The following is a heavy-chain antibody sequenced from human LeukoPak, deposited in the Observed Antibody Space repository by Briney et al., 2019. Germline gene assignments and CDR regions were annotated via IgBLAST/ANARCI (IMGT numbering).Heavy chain of an antibody. CDR1: RFISSNYY. J-gene: IGHJ5*02. Sequence: GGSLRLSCAASRFISSNYYMSWIRQTPGKGLERIANIGADGSSEYYADSAKGRFTISRDNARNSLFLQMNSLRVEDTAVYFCARAGTYSGYKVFDNWGQGTLVTVSS. D-gene: IGHD5-12*01. V-gene: IGHV3-11*01. CDR2: IGADGSSE. CDR3: ARAGTYSGYKVFDN.